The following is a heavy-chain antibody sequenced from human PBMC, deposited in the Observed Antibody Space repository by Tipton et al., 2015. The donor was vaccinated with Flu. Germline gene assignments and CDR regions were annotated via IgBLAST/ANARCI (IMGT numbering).Heavy chain of an antibody. V-gene: IGHV4-39*07. D-gene: IGHD3-22*01. Sequence: TLSLTCTVSGASISSSPYYWGWVRQSPGKGLEWIGTRDYSGNTHCNPSLESRVTISVGTSKTQFFLSLTSVTAADTAVYYCARDPAGYYDNSAYYIFDYWGQGTLVTVSS. CDR1: GASISSSPYY. CDR3: ARDPAGYYDNSAYYIFDY. J-gene: IGHJ4*02. CDR2: RDYSGNT.